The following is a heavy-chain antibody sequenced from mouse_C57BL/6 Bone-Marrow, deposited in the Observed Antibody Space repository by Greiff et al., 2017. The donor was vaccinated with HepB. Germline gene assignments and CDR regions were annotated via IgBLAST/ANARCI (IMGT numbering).Heavy chain of an antibody. CDR1: GYTFTSYG. Sequence: QVQLQQSGAELARPGASVKLSCKASGYTFTSYGISWVKQRTGQGLEWIGEIYPRSGNTYYNEKFKGKATLTADKSSSTAYMELRSLTSEDSAVYFCARDGCFAYWGQGTLVTVSA. J-gene: IGHJ3*01. CDR2: IYPRSGNT. V-gene: IGHV1-81*01. CDR3: ARDGCFAY.